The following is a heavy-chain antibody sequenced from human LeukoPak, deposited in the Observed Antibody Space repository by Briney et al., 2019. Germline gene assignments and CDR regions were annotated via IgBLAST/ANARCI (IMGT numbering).Heavy chain of an antibody. Sequence: GGSLRLFCAASGFTFSSYWMHWVRQAPGKGLVWVSCINSDGSSTSYADSVKGRFTISIDNDKNKLYMQMNSLRAKDTAVYYCARDRMKSSSWYDGDAFDIWGQGTMVTVSS. CDR1: GFTFSSYW. CDR2: INSDGSST. J-gene: IGHJ3*02. D-gene: IGHD6-13*01. V-gene: IGHV3-74*01. CDR3: ARDRMKSSSWYDGDAFDI.